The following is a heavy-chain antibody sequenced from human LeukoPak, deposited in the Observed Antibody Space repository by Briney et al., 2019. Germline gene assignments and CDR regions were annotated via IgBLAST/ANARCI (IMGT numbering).Heavy chain of an antibody. CDR1: GFTFSSFA. J-gene: IGHJ4*02. CDR2: VTGSGSVTSST. V-gene: IGHV3-23*01. CDR3: AKEGTYNNFWSGYFH. D-gene: IGHD3-3*01. Sequence: GGSLRLSCAASGFTFSSFAMSWVRQAPGKGLEWVSSVTGSGSVTSSTYYADSVKGRFTISRDNSKNTLYLQMNSLRAEDTALYYCAKEGTYNNFWSGYFHWGQGDLVTVSS.